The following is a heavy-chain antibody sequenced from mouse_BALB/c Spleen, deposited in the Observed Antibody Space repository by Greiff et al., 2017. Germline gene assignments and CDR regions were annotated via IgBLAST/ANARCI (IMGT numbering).Heavy chain of an antibody. V-gene: IGHV1-54*01. CDR1: GYAFTNYL. Sequence: QVQLKESGAELVRPGTSVKVSCKASGYAFTNYLIEWVKQRPGQGLEWIGVINPGSGGTNYNEKFKGKATLTADKSSSTAYMQLSSLTSDDSAVYFCARSEYYGSLDYWGQGTTLTVSS. D-gene: IGHD1-1*01. CDR2: INPGSGGT. J-gene: IGHJ2*01. CDR3: ARSEYYGSLDY.